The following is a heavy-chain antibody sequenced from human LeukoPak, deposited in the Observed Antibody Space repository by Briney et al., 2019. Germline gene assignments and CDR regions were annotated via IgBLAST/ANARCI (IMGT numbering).Heavy chain of an antibody. J-gene: IGHJ4*02. V-gene: IGHV3-23*01. CDR1: GFTFSSYA. Sequence: GWSLRLSCAASGFTFSSYAMSWVRQAPGKGLAWVSAISGSGGSTYYADSVKGRFTISRDNSKNTLYLQMNSLRAEDTAVYYCAKAQWELPLNYYFDYWGQGTLVTVSS. D-gene: IGHD1-26*01. CDR3: AKAQWELPLNYYFDY. CDR2: ISGSGGST.